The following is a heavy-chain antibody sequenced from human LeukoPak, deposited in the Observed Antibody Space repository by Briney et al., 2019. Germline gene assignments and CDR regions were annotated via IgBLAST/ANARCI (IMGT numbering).Heavy chain of an antibody. D-gene: IGHD3-9*01. CDR1: GGSFSGYY. CDR3: ARAVTYHDVLTGYYRDYFDY. Sequence: SETLSLTCAVYGGSFSGYYWSWIRQPPGKGLEWIGEINYSEITNYNPSLKSRVTISVDTSKNQFSLKLSSVTAADTAVYYCARAVTYHDVLTGYYRDYFDYWGQGILVTVSS. CDR2: INYSEIT. J-gene: IGHJ4*02. V-gene: IGHV4-34*01.